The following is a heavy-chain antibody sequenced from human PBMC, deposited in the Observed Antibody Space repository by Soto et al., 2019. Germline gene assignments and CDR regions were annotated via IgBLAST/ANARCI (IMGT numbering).Heavy chain of an antibody. CDR3: ATAGAAPYYYYGMDV. V-gene: IGHV1-18*01. D-gene: IGHD2-15*01. Sequence: QVQLVQSGAVVRKPGASVKVSCKASGYTFTSSGISWLRPAPGQGLEWMGWIRTYNGDTNEAPKFQDRVTMTIDRSTSRAYMELRTLRYDDAAVYYCATAGAAPYYYYGMDVWGQGTRVTVSS. J-gene: IGHJ6*02. CDR2: IRTYNGDT. CDR1: GYTFTSSG.